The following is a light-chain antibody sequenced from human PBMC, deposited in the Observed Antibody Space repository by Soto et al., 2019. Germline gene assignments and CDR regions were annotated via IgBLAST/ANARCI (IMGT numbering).Light chain of an antibody. CDR2: GAS. CDR3: QQYDNWLGT. CDR1: QSVSNN. V-gene: IGKV3-15*01. Sequence: EIVMTQSPATLSVSPGERATLSCRASQSVSNNLAWYQQKPGQAPRLLIYGASTRATGIPARFSGSGSGTEFTLTIGSLQSEDFAVYYCQQYDNWLGTFGQGTKVDIK. J-gene: IGKJ1*01.